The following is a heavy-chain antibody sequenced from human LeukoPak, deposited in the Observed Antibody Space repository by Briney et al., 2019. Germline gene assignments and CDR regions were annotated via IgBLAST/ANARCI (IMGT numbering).Heavy chain of an antibody. J-gene: IGHJ5*02. D-gene: IGHD6-25*01. V-gene: IGHV3-74*01. CDR3: ARDHSGRFDP. CDR2: ISSDGSST. CDR1: GFTFSNYW. Sequence: GGSLRLSCAVSGFTFSNYWMHWVRQAPGKGLVWVSRISSDGSSTNYADSVKGRFTISRDNSKNTLYLQMNSLRAEDTAVYYCARDHSGRFDPWGQGTLVTVSS.